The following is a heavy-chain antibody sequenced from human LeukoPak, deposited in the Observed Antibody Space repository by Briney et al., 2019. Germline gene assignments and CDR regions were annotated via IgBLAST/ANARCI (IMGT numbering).Heavy chain of an antibody. CDR3: ARAPDEQWEDVYYFDY. J-gene: IGHJ4*02. CDR1: GYTFTGYY. Sequence: GASVKVSCKASGYTFTGYYMHWVRQAPGQGLEWMGWINPNSGGTNYAQKFQGRVTMTRDTSISTAYMELSRLRSDDTAVYYCARAPDEQWEDVYYFDYWGQGTLVTVSS. CDR2: INPNSGGT. D-gene: IGHD1-26*01. V-gene: IGHV1-2*02.